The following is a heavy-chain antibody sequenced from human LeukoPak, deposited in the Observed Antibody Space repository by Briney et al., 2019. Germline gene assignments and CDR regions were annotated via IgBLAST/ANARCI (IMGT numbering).Heavy chain of an antibody. CDR2: ISAYNGNT. Sequence: ASVKVSCKASGYTFTSYGISWVRQAPGQGLEWMGWISAYNGNTNYAQKLQGRVTMTTDTSTSTAYMELRSLRSDDTAVYYCARDLSAYCGGDCYSNWFDPWGQGTLVTVSS. J-gene: IGHJ5*02. CDR1: GYTFTSYG. CDR3: ARDLSAYCGGDCYSNWFDP. D-gene: IGHD2-21*02. V-gene: IGHV1-18*01.